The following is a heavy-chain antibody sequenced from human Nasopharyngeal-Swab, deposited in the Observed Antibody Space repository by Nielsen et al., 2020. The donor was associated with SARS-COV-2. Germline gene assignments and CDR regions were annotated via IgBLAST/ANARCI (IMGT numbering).Heavy chain of an antibody. J-gene: IGHJ4*02. CDR2: TNHSGST. CDR3: ARGQGPRHYYDSSGYYYDVLGRGYYFDY. V-gene: IGHV4-34*01. D-gene: IGHD3-22*01. Sequence: RQAPGKGLEWIGETNHSGSTNYNPSLKSRVTISVDTSKNQFSLKLSSVTAADTAVYYCARGQGPRHYYDSSGYYYDVLGRGYYFDYWGQGTLVTVSS.